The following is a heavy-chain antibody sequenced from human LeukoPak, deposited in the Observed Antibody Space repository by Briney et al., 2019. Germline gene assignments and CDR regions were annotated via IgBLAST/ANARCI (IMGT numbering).Heavy chain of an antibody. CDR3: ASSELTMWGFDY. D-gene: IGHD3-3*01. Sequence: GGSLRLSCAASGFTFGSYSMNWVRQAPGKGLEWVSYISSSSSTIYYADSVKGRFTISRDNAKNSLYLQMNSLRDEDTAVYYCASSELTMWGFDYWGQGTLVTVSS. J-gene: IGHJ4*02. V-gene: IGHV3-48*02. CDR1: GFTFGSYS. CDR2: ISSSSSTI.